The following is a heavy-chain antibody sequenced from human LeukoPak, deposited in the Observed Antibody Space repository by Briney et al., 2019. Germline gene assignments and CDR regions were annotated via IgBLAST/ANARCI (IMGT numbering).Heavy chain of an antibody. Sequence: NPGGSLRLSCAASGFTFSDYYMTWIRQAPGKGLEWVSYMSDNGNSIYYADSVKGRFTISRDNAKNSLYLQMNSLRADDTAVYFCARVPQFYSPLDYWGQGTLVTVSS. CDR1: GFTFSDYY. CDR3: ARVPQFYSPLDY. J-gene: IGHJ4*02. CDR2: MSDNGNSI. D-gene: IGHD2/OR15-2a*01. V-gene: IGHV3-11*01.